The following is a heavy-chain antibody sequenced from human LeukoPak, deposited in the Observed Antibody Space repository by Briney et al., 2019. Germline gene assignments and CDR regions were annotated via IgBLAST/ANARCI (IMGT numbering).Heavy chain of an antibody. CDR3: ATGSDSPWVFDS. D-gene: IGHD2-21*01. Sequence: GGSLRLSCAASGFPFSGYEMNWVRQAPGKGLEWVSYISRSGGTIYYADSVKGRFTISRDNAKNSLYLQMNSLRAEDTAVYYCATGSDSPWVFDSWGQGTLVTVSS. CDR1: GFPFSGYE. CDR2: ISRSGGTI. V-gene: IGHV3-48*03. J-gene: IGHJ4*02.